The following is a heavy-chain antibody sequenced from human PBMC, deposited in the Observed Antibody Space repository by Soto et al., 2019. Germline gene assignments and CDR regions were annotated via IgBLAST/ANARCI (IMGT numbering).Heavy chain of an antibody. CDR2: IDPSDSQT. D-gene: IGHD2-8*01. V-gene: IGHV5-10-1*01. J-gene: IGHJ4*02. CDR3: ARQIYDSDPGPNVQYYFDS. Sequence: PGESLKISCKGSGYSFAGYWITWVRQKPGKGLEWMGRIDPSDSQTYYSPSFRGHVAISVTKSITTVFLQWSSLRASDTAMYYCARQIYDSDPGPNVQYYFDSWGQGTPVTVSS. CDR1: GYSFAGYW.